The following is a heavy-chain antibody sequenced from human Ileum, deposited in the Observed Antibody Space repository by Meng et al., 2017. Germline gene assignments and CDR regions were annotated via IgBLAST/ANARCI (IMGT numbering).Heavy chain of an antibody. CDR2: TYFGGGT. CDR3: ARVSGGPLLCY. J-gene: IGHJ4*02. CDR1: GFTVSCKY. Sequence: GESLKISCAASGFTVSCKYMAWVRQAPGKGLEWVAVTYFGGGTYYADSVRGRFTLSRDDTKDTVHLQMNSLRVDDTAVYFCARVSGGPLLCYWGQGTLVTVSS. D-gene: IGHD2-15*01. V-gene: IGHV3-53*01.